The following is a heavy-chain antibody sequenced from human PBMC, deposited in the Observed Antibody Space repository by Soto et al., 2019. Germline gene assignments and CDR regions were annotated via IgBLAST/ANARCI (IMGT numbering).Heavy chain of an antibody. CDR1: GFTFRDYG. Sequence: QVQLVESGGGVVQPGRSLRLSCVASGFTFRDYGMHWVRQAPGKGLEWVAVILYGGTTEYYADSVRGRFTISRDNSKATLFLQLSSLRPDDTALYYCARGGTYGLDVWGQGTAVTVSS. CDR2: ILYGGTTE. CDR3: ARGGTYGLDV. J-gene: IGHJ6*02. V-gene: IGHV3-30*03. D-gene: IGHD5-12*01.